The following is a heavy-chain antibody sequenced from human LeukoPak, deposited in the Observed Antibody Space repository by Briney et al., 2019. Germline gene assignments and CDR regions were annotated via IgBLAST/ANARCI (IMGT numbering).Heavy chain of an antibody. CDR1: GFTVSTDY. CDR3: AKDHVGAAGY. V-gene: IGHV3-30*02. D-gene: IGHD2-15*01. Sequence: PGGSLRLSCAVSGFTVSTDYMSWVRQAPGKGLEWVAFIRYDGSNKYYADSVKGRFTISRDNSKNTLYLQMNSLRAEDTAVYYCAKDHVGAAGYWGQGTLVTVSS. J-gene: IGHJ4*02. CDR2: IRYDGSNK.